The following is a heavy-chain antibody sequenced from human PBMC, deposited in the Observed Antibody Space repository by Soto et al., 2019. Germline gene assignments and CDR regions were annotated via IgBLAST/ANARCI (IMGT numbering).Heavy chain of an antibody. CDR3: ARERVINAATTGASYYFYYAMDV. J-gene: IGHJ6*02. V-gene: IGHV1-69*06. Sequence: QAQLVQSGAEVKKPGSSVKVSCKASGDTFNTYGISWVRQAPGQGLEWMGVIIPIFGTPNNAQRFQGRLTMTADMSTSTAYMELRSLRAEDTAVYYSARERVINAATTGASYYFYYAMDVWGPGTTVTVSS. CDR2: IIPIFGTP. D-gene: IGHD7-27*01. CDR1: GDTFNTYG.